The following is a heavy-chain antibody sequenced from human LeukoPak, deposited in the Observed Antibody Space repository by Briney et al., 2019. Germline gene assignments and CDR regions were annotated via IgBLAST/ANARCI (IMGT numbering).Heavy chain of an antibody. CDR1: GYAFTGYY. CDR2: INPNSGGT. Sequence: ASVKVSCKASGYAFTGYYMHWVRRAPGQGLEWMGWINPNSGGTNYAQKFQGRVTMTRDTSISTAYMELSRLRSDDTAVYYCARARYDILVSGAFDPWGQGTLVTVSS. V-gene: IGHV1-2*02. D-gene: IGHD3-9*01. CDR3: ARARYDILVSGAFDP. J-gene: IGHJ5*02.